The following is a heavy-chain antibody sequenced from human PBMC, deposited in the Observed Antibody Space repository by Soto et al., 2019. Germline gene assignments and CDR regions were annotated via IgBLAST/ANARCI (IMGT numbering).Heavy chain of an antibody. CDR1: GGSISSSSYC. Sequence: QLQLQESGPGLVKPSETLSLTCTVSGGSISSSSYCWGWIRQPPGKGLVGIGMLYYIGSSYYSPCLKSRVPISVETSKNESATRLSAVTAADTAVEYGARGGTVQRSTMVRGVIKWDCADYGMDVWGQGTTVTVSS. D-gene: IGHD3-10*01. CDR3: ARGGTVQRSTMVRGVIKWDCADYGMDV. CDR2: LYYIGSS. J-gene: IGHJ6*02. V-gene: IGHV4-39*01.